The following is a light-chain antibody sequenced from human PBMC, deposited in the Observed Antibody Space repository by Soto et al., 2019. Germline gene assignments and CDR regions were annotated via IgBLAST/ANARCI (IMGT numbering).Light chain of an antibody. CDR3: QQYGGSPRT. J-gene: IGKJ1*01. CDR1: QSVDSTY. V-gene: IGKV3-20*01. CDR2: ATS. Sequence: DIFLTQSPFTLSLSPVEIATLSCRASQSVDSTYLAWYQQKPDQSPRLLIYATSTRAAGIPDRFSGSGSGTDFTLTISRLEPEDFAVYYCQQYGGSPRTFGQGTKVDIK.